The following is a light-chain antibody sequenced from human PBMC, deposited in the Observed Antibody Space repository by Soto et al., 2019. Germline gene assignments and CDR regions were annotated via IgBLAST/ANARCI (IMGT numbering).Light chain of an antibody. Sequence: DIQMTQSPSSLSASVGDRVTITCRASQGIRSDLAWYQQKPGNAPKRLIFTATSLQSGVPSRFSGSGSGTEFTLTISSLQPEDFATYFCLQHTDYPLTFGGGTKVEIK. V-gene: IGKV1-17*01. CDR1: QGIRSD. CDR3: LQHTDYPLT. J-gene: IGKJ4*01. CDR2: TAT.